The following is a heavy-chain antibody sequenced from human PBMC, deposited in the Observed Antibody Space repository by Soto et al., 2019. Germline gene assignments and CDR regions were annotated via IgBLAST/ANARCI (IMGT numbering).Heavy chain of an antibody. J-gene: IGHJ4*02. D-gene: IGHD6-6*01. V-gene: IGHV3-43*01. CDR2: ISWDGGST. CDR1: GFTFDDYT. CDR3: AKDKAYSSSSLRGDPPFDY. Sequence: EVQLVESGGVVVQPGGSLRLSCAASGFTFDDYTMHWVRQAPGKGLEWVSLISWDGGSTYYADSVKGRFTISRDNSKNSLYLQMNSLRTEDTDLYYCAKDKAYSSSSLRGDPPFDYWGQGTLVTVSS.